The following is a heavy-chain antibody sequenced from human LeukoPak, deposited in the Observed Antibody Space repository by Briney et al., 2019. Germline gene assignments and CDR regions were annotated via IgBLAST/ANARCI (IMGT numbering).Heavy chain of an antibody. CDR2: ISYDGSNK. CDR1: GFTFSSYG. D-gene: IGHD3-10*01. J-gene: IGHJ4*02. CDR3: AKGGHYFDY. Sequence: GGSLRLSCAASGFTFSSYGMHWVRQAPGKGLEWVAVISYDGSNKYYAGSVKGRFTISRDNSKNTLYLQMNSLRAEDTAVYYCAKGGHYFDYWGQGTLVTVSS. V-gene: IGHV3-30*18.